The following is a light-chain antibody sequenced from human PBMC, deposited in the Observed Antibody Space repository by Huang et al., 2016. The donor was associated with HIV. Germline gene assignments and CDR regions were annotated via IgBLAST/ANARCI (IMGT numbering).Light chain of an antibody. V-gene: IGKV3-20*01. CDR3: QQYLSSPLT. CDR2: GAS. CDR1: QNITNNY. Sequence: DTVLTQSPGTLSLSPGARAALSCRASQNITNNYLAWYQQRSGQAPRLLIYGASNRAMGIPDRFSGSGSGTDFTLIINRLEPQDSAVYYCQQYLSSPLTFGGGTNVEIK. J-gene: IGKJ4*01.